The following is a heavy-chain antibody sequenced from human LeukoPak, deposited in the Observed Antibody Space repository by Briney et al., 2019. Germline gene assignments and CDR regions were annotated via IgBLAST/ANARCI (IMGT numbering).Heavy chain of an antibody. CDR3: AREYGSGSEFDP. CDR1: GYSISSDYY. J-gene: IGHJ5*02. D-gene: IGHD3-10*01. CDR2: IHHSGRT. Sequence: SETLSLTCTVSGYSISSDYYWGWIRQPPGKGLEWIGSIHHSGRTYYNPSLKSRVTISVDTSKNQFSLNLTSVTAADTAVYYCAREYGSGSEFDPWGQGTLVTVSS. V-gene: IGHV4-38-2*02.